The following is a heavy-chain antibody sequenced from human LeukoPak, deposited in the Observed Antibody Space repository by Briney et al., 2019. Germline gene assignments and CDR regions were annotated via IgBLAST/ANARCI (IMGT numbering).Heavy chain of an antibody. CDR3: AELGITMIGGV. J-gene: IGHJ6*04. Sequence: PGGSLRLSYAASGFTFSSYWMHWVRQAPGKGLVWVSRINSDGSSTSYADSVKGRFTISRDNAKNSLNLHMTSLRAEDTAVYYCAELGITMIGGVWGKGTTVTISS. V-gene: IGHV3-74*01. CDR1: GFTFSSYW. D-gene: IGHD3-10*02. CDR2: INSDGSST.